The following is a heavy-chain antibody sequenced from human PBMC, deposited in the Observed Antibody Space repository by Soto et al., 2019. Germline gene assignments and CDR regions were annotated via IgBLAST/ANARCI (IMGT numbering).Heavy chain of an antibody. D-gene: IGHD2-21*02. CDR3: ARDLWGYCGTDCYPLDV. J-gene: IGHJ6*02. V-gene: IGHV4-59*01. CDR2: MYNTGST. Sequence: SGTLSLTCPVSGCSINGYYLSWIRQPPGEGLEWIGYMYNTGSTVYNPSLKSRVTISVDTSKNQFSLKLNSVTAADTAVYYCARDLWGYCGTDCYPLDVWGQGTTVTVSS. CDR1: GCSINGYY.